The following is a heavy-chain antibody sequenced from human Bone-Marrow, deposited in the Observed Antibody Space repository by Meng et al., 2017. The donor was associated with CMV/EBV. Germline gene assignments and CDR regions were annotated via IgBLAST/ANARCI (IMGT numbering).Heavy chain of an antibody. D-gene: IGHD3-3*01. CDR3: ARVDFTIFGVVIIPHDY. CDR1: GFTFTDYY. CDR2: INPKSGAT. V-gene: IGHV1-2*02. Sequence: ASVKVSCKASGFTFTDYYFHWVRQAPVQGLEWMGWINPKSGATKYAQKFQGRVTMTRDTSTSTAYMELRSLRSDDTAVYYCARVDFTIFGVVIIPHDYWGQGKLVTVSS. J-gene: IGHJ4*02.